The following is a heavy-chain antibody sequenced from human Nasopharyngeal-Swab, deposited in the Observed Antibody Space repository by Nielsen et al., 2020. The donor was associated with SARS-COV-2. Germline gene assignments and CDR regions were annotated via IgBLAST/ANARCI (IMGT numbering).Heavy chain of an antibody. Sequence: VRQAPGQGLEWMGGFDPEDGETIYAQKFQGRVTMTEDTSTDTAYMELSSLRSEDTAVYYCATAGPAATDYYYMDVWGKGTTVTVSS. D-gene: IGHD2-2*01. V-gene: IGHV1-24*01. CDR3: ATAGPAATDYYYMDV. J-gene: IGHJ6*03. CDR2: FDPEDGET.